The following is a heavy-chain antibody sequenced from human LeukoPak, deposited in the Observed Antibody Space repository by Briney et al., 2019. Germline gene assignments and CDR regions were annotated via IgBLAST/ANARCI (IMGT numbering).Heavy chain of an antibody. Sequence: ASVKVSCKASGYTFTSYGISWVRQAPGQGLEWMGWISAYNGNTNYAQNFQGRVTMTTDTSTSTAYMELRSLRSDDTAVYYCAREYDSSGYPTSFDYWGQGTLVTVSS. J-gene: IGHJ4*02. CDR2: ISAYNGNT. CDR1: GYTFTSYG. D-gene: IGHD3-22*01. V-gene: IGHV1-18*01. CDR3: AREYDSSGYPTSFDY.